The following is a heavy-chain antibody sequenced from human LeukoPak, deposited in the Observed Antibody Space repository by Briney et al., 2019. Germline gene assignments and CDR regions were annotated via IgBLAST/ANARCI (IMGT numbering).Heavy chain of an antibody. J-gene: IGHJ3*02. D-gene: IGHD3-3*01. CDR2: MNPNSGNT. V-gene: IGHV1-8*01. CDR3: ARMRCYDFWSGYYGATGDAFDI. CDR1: GYTFTSYD. Sequence: ASVKVSCKASGYTFTSYDINWVRQATGQGLEWMGWMNPNSGNTGYAQKFQGRVTMTRNTSISTAYMELSSLRSEDTAVYYCARMRCYDFWSGYYGATGDAFDIWGQGTMVTVSS.